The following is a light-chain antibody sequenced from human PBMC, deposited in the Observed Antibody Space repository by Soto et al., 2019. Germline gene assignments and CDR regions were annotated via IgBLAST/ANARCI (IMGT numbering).Light chain of an antibody. CDR1: QSISSW. J-gene: IGKJ1*01. Sequence: DIQMTQSPSTPSASVGDRVTITCRASQSISSWLAWYQQKPGKAPKLLIYDASSLESGVPSRFSGSGSGTEFTLTISSLQPDDFATYYCQQYNSYWTFGXGTKVDIK. V-gene: IGKV1-5*01. CDR3: QQYNSYWT. CDR2: DAS.